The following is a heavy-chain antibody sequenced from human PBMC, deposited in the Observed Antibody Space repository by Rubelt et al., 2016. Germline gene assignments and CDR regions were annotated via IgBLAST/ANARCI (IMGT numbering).Heavy chain of an antibody. Sequence: LQLQESGPGLVKPSETLSLTCTVSGGSISSSSYYWGWIRQPPGKGLAWIGSISYSRSTYSTPSLKSRVTLFVDTSKNQISLKCNSMTAADTAVYYCARLGKWSAGGVDYWGQGTLVTVSS. CDR3: ARLGKWSAGGVDY. V-gene: IGHV4-39*01. J-gene: IGHJ4*02. CDR2: ISYSRST. D-gene: IGHD3-16*01. CDR1: GGSISSSSYY.